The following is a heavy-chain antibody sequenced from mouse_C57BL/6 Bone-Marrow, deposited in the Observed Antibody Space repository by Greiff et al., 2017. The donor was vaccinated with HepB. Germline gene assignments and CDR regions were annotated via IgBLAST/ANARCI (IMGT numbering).Heavy chain of an antibody. D-gene: IGHD1-1*01. V-gene: IGHV2-6*03. J-gene: IGHJ3*01. CDR1: GFSLTSYG. Sequence: VKLMESGPGLVAPSQSLSITCTVSGFSLTSYGVHWVRQPPGKGLEWLVVIWSDGSTTYNSALKSSLSISKDNSKSQVFLKMNSLQTDDTAMYYCASHYYGRSYDVAYWGQGTLVTVSA. CDR3: ASHYYGRSYDVAY. CDR2: IWSDGST.